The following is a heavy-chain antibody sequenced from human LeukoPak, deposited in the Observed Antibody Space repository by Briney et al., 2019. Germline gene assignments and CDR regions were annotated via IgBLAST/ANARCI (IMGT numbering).Heavy chain of an antibody. CDR1: GYTFTDYH. CDR3: AKIDISGLYYFDY. V-gene: IGHV1-2*02. Sequence: ASVKVSCKASGYTFTDYHIHWVRQAPGQGLEWVGWVNPNTGDTNYAQKVQGKVNMTRDTSISTAYMELSRHRSDDTAVYYCAKIDISGLYYFDYWGQGTLVTVSS. CDR2: VNPNTGDT. D-gene: IGHD6-19*01. J-gene: IGHJ4*02.